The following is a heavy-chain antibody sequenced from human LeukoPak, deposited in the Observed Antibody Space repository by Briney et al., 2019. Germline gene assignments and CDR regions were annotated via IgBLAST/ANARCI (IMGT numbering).Heavy chain of an antibody. CDR2: ISGSGGST. CDR1: GFTFSSYA. CDR3: AKAYKVTTDPQYGMDV. V-gene: IGHV3-23*01. D-gene: IGHD4-4*01. J-gene: IGHJ6*02. Sequence: PWGSLTLSCAASGFTFSSYAMSWVRQAPGEGLEWVSAISGSGGSTYYADSVKGRFTISRDNSKNTLYLQMNSLRAEDTAVYYCAKAYKVTTDPQYGMDVWGQGTTVTVSS.